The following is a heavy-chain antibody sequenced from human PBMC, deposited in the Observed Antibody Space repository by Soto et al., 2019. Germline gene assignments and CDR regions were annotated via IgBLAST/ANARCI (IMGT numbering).Heavy chain of an antibody. CDR1: GYSISNYY. CDR3: ASADGNNFVPFDN. Sequence: SETLSLTCTVSGYSISNYYWSWFRQPPGKGLEWIGYIFYSGNTNYNPSLKSRVSISVGTSKNQFSLKLSSVTAADTAVYFCASADGNNFVPFDNWGQGTLVTVSS. CDR2: IFYSGNT. J-gene: IGHJ4*02. V-gene: IGHV4-59*01. D-gene: IGHD6-6*01.